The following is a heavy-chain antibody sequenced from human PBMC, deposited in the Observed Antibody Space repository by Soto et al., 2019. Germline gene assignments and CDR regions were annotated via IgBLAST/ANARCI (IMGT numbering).Heavy chain of an antibody. CDR2: IRNKPNGHTT. CDR1: GFTFSGHY. CDR3: STTVITAPLFEY. V-gene: IGHV3-72*01. D-gene: IGHD5-18*01. J-gene: IGHJ4*02. Sequence: EGQLVESGGGLVQPGGSLRLACEGSGFTFSGHYMDLVRQAPGKGREWLGRIRNKPNGHTTSYAASVKGRFTITRDESKNLVYLQMNSLKREATATYYCSTTVITAPLFEYWGQGTLVADSS.